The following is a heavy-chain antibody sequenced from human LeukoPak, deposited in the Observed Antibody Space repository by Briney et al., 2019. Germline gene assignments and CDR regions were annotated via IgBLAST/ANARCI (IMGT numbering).Heavy chain of an antibody. D-gene: IGHD1-1*01. J-gene: IGHJ3*02. V-gene: IGHV1-3*01. Sequence: ASVKVSCKASGYTFTSYAMHWVRQAPGQRPEWMGWISAGSGNTKYSQTFQDRLTLTRDTAASTVYMDLSSLRPEDTAVYFCARERDDDPFDIWGQGTLVIVSS. CDR3: ARERDDDPFDI. CDR2: ISAGSGNT. CDR1: GYTFTSYA.